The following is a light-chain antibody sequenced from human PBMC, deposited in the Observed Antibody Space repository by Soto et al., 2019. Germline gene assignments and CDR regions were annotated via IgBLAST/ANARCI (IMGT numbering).Light chain of an antibody. J-gene: IGLJ3*02. CDR3: SSFTSSATVV. CDR2: DVS. CDR1: SSDVGGYNY. V-gene: IGLV2-14*01. Sequence: QSPLTQPASVSGSPGQSIIISCTGTSSDVGGYNYVSWYQQHPGKAPKLMIYDVSNRPSGVSNRFSGSKSGNTASLTISGLQAEDDGDYYCSSFTSSATVVFGGGTKLTVL.